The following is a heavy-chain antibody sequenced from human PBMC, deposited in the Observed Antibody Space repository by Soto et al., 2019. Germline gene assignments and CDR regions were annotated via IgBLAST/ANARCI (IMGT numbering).Heavy chain of an antibody. CDR1: GYDFTAYD. J-gene: IGHJ6*02. V-gene: IGHV1-8*02. D-gene: IGHD6-13*01. CDR2: MNPINGAT. Sequence: QVQLVQSGAEVKQSGASVKVSCKASGYDFTAYDINWVRQASGQGLEWMGWMNPINGATGSARRFQGRVSMTRNTATGTASLELTSLRSDDSAVYYCGRGPSPRAPAGGTPYYYAMDVWGQGTTVTVSS. CDR3: GRGPSPRAPAGGTPYYYAMDV.